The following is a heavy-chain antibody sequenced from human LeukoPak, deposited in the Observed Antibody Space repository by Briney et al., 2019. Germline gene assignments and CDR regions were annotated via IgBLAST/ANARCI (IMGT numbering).Heavy chain of an antibody. V-gene: IGHV3-48*04. CDR1: GFTFSSYS. D-gene: IGHD3-22*01. CDR2: ISSSSSTV. Sequence: GGSLRLSCAASGFTFSSYSMNWVRQAPGKGLEWVSYISSSSSTVYYADSVKGRFTISRDDAKNSLYLQMNSLRAEDTAVYYCARDYYYDSSGYYPVRAFDIWGQGTMVTVSS. J-gene: IGHJ3*02. CDR3: ARDYYYDSSGYYPVRAFDI.